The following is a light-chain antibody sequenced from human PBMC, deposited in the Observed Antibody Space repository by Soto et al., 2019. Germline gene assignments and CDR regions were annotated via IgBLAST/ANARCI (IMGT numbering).Light chain of an antibody. V-gene: IGLV7-46*01. Sequence: QAVVTQEPSLTVSPGGTVTLTCGSSTGAVTSSHYPYWLQQKPGQAPRTLIYDTDNKHSWTPARFSGSLLGDNAALTLSGAQPEDEADYYCLLSYHGARYVLFGGGTKLTGL. CDR3: LLSYHGARYVL. J-gene: IGLJ2*01. CDR2: DTD. CDR1: TGAVTSSHY.